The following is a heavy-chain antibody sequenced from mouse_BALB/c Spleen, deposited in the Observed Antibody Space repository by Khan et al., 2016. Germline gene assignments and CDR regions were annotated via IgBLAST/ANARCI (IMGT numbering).Heavy chain of an antibody. Sequence: EVQLQESGAELVKPGASVKLSCTASGFNIKDTYMHWVKQRPEQGLEWIGRIDPANGNTKYDPKFQGKATITADTSSNTAYLQLSSLTSEETAVYYCARSPYDYDVGFAYWGQGTLVTVSA. CDR2: IDPANGNT. V-gene: IGHV14-3*02. CDR1: GFNIKDTY. J-gene: IGHJ3*01. D-gene: IGHD2-4*01. CDR3: ARSPYDYDVGFAY.